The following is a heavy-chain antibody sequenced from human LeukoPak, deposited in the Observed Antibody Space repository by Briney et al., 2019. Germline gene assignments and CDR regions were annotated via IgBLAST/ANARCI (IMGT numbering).Heavy chain of an antibody. D-gene: IGHD6-19*01. Sequence: ASVKVSCKASGYTFTGYYMHWVRQAPGQGLEWMGWINPNSGGTNYAQKFQGRVTMTRDTSISTAYMELSRLRSDDTAVYYCARVPYSSGWPLDYWGQGTLVTVSS. CDR3: ARVPYSSGWPLDY. CDR2: INPNSGGT. V-gene: IGHV1-2*02. J-gene: IGHJ4*02. CDR1: GYTFTGYY.